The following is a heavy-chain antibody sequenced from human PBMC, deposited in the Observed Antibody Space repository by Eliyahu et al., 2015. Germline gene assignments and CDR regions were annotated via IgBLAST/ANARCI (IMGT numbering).Heavy chain of an antibody. Sequence: QVQLQQWGAGLLKPSETLXLTXAXXGGSFSGYYWXWIRXPPGKGLEWVXEINHSXSTNYNPSLKSRVTISVDTSKNQFSLKLSSVTAADTAVYYCVTRWSYYFDYWGQGTLVTVSS. CDR1: GGSFSGYY. D-gene: IGHD6-13*01. CDR2: INHSXST. CDR3: VTRWSYYFDY. J-gene: IGHJ4*02. V-gene: IGHV4-34*01.